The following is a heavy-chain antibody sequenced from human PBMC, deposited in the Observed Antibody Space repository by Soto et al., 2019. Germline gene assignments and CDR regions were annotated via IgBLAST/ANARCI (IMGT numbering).Heavy chain of an antibody. CDR2: ISGSGGRT. CDR1: GFTFSSYA. D-gene: IGHD4-17*01. CDR3: AKEAAFDDFGANSLTYYFDS. Sequence: EVQLLESGGGLVQPGGSLRLSCAASGFTFSSYAMSWVRQAPGKGLEWVSAISGSGGRTYYAASVKGRFTISRDNSKITLYVQMNSLRDEDTAIYYCAKEAAFDDFGANSLTYYFDSWGQGTLVTVFS. J-gene: IGHJ4*02. V-gene: IGHV3-23*01.